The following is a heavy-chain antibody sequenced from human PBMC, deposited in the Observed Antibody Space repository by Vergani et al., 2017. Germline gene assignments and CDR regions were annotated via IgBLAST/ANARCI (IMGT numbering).Heavy chain of an antibody. CDR3: ARGFGGGYDESPDYYYYYYMDV. CDR1: GFTFSSYS. Sequence: EVQLVESGGGLVKPGGSLRLSCAASGFTFSSYSMNWVRQAPGKGLEWVSSISSSSSYIYYADSVKGRFTISRDNAKNSLYLQMNSLRAEDTAVYYCARGFGGGYDESPDYYYYYYMDVWGKGTTVTVSS. CDR2: ISSSSSYI. V-gene: IGHV3-21*01. D-gene: IGHD5-12*01. J-gene: IGHJ6*03.